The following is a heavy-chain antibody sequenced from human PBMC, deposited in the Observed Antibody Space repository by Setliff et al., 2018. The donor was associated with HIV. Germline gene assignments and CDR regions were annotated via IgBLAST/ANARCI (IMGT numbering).Heavy chain of an antibody. D-gene: IGHD3-3*02. J-gene: IGHJ6*03. CDR1: GFSLSSSGVV. Sequence: SGPTLVNPTQTLTLTCTVSGFSLSSSGVVVGWIRQPPGKALEWLALIYWDDDKRYSPSLKSRLTIAKDTSKNQVVLTMTNMDPVDTATYYCAHILQDPPSHFYYYFYMDVWGKGTTVTVSS. CDR2: IYWDDDK. V-gene: IGHV2-5*02. CDR3: AHILQDPPSHFYYYFYMDV.